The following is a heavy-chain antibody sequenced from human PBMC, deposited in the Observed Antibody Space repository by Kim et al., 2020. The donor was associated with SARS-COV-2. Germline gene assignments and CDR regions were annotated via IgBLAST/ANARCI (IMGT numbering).Heavy chain of an antibody. CDR1: GFTFDDYA. V-gene: IGHV3-9*01. Sequence: GGSLRLSCAASGFTFDDYAMHWVRQAPGKGLEWVSGISWNSGSIGYADSVKGRFTISRDNAKNSLYLQMNSLRAEDTALYYCAKEITNQRYSSSWYNTYYYGMDVWGQGTTVTVSS. J-gene: IGHJ6*02. CDR2: ISWNSGSI. CDR3: AKEITNQRYSSSWYNTYYYGMDV. D-gene: IGHD6-13*01.